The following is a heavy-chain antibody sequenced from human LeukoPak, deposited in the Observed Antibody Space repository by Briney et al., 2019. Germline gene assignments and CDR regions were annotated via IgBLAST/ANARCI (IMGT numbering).Heavy chain of an antibody. D-gene: IGHD6-13*01. CDR3: AKDILAAGLFFDY. J-gene: IGHJ4*02. Sequence: GGSLRLSCAASGLTFSDYYMGWIRQAPGKGLEWVSYISSSGSTIYYADSVKGRFTISRDNAKNSLYLQMNTLRAEDTAVYYCAKDILAAGLFFDYWGQGTLVTVSS. CDR1: GLTFSDYY. V-gene: IGHV3-11*01. CDR2: ISSSGSTI.